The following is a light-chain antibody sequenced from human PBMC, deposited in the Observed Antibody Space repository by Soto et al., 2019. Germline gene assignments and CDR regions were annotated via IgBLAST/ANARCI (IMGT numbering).Light chain of an antibody. CDR2: DVS. Sequence: QSVLTQPASVSGSPGQSITISCTGTSSDVGGYNYVSWYQQHPGKAPKLMIYDVSNRPSGVSNRFSGSKSGNTASLTISGLQAEDEADYYCSSYTSSSLYVFGTGTKVTFL. V-gene: IGLV2-14*01. J-gene: IGLJ1*01. CDR1: SSDVGGYNY. CDR3: SSYTSSSLYV.